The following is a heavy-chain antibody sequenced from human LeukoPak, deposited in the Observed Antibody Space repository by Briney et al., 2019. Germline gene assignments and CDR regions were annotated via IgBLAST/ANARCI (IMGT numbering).Heavy chain of an antibody. CDR1: GGSISPYW. CDR3: ARESKSYDGSGYYHDS. CDR2: IYTSGST. J-gene: IGHJ4*02. V-gene: IGHV4-4*07. D-gene: IGHD3-22*01. Sequence: PSETLSLTCTVSGGSISPYWWSWIRQPPGKGLEWIGRIYTSGSTDYNPSLRSRVSMSVDTSKNQFSLKLWSVTAADTAVYYCARESKSYDGSGYYHDSWGQGNLVTVSS.